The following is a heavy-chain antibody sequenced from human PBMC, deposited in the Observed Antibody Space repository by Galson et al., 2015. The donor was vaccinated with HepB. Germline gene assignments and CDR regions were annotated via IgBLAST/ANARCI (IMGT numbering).Heavy chain of an antibody. Sequence: SLRLSCAASGFTFSSYGMHWVRQAPGKGLEWVAVISYDGSNKYYADSVKGRFTISRDNSKNTLYLQMNSLRAEDTAVYYCAKDMKALTSYYYGSGSYNQAAPREAFDIWGQGTMVTVSS. CDR2: ISYDGSNK. J-gene: IGHJ3*02. V-gene: IGHV3-30*18. D-gene: IGHD3-10*01. CDR1: GFTFSSYG. CDR3: AKDMKALTSYYYGSGSYNQAAPREAFDI.